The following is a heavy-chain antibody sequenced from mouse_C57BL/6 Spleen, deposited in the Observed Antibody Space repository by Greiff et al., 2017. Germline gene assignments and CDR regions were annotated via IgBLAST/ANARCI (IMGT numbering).Heavy chain of an antibody. D-gene: IGHD1-1*01. J-gene: IGHJ1*03. V-gene: IGHV1-55*01. CDR2: TYPGSGST. CDR3: AKKDYYYGSRGYFDV. CDR1: GYTFTSYW. Sequence: QVQLQQPGAELVKPGASVKMSCKASGYTFTSYWITWVKQRPGQGLEWIGDTYPGSGSTNYNEKFKSKATLTVDTSSSTAYMQLSSLTSEDSAVYYCAKKDYYYGSRGYFDVWGTGTTVTVSS.